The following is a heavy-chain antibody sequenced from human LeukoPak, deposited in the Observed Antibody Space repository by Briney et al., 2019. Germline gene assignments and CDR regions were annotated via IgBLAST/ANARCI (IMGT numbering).Heavy chain of an antibody. CDR3: GKDAQLETNAFDI. D-gene: IGHD1-1*01. CDR1: GDSVSSNSAA. J-gene: IGHJ3*02. Sequence: SQTLSLTCAISGDSVSSNSAAWNWIRQSPSRGLEWLGRTYYRSKWYNDYAVSVKSRITINPDTSKNQFSLQLNSVTPEDHAGEYRGKDAQLETNAFDIWGQGTMVTVSS. CDR2: TYYRSKWYN. V-gene: IGHV6-1*01.